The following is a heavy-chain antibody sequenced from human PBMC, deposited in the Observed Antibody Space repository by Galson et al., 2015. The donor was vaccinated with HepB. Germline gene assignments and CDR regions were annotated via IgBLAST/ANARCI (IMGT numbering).Heavy chain of an antibody. Sequence: SETLSLTCAVYGGSFSDYYYTWIRQSPGEGLEWIGQVTHSGTTNYNPSLRSRVTISVDTSKNQFSLKLSSVTAADTAVYFCARVGVIMFGGAIVVPHFFDYWGQGTLVTVSS. CDR2: VTHSGTT. D-gene: IGHD3-16*02. CDR3: ARVGVIMFGGAIVVPHFFDY. J-gene: IGHJ4*02. V-gene: IGHV4-34*01. CDR1: GGSFSDYY.